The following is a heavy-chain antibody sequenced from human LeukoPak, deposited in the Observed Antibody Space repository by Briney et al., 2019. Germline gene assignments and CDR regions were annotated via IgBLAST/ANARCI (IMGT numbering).Heavy chain of an antibody. J-gene: IGHJ3*02. D-gene: IGHD2-15*01. V-gene: IGHV1-69*13. CDR2: IIPIFGTA. Sequence: GASVTVSCKASGGTFSSYAISWVRQAPGQGLEWMGGIIPIFGTANYAQKFQGRVTITADESTSTAYMELSSLRSEDTAVYYCARDAGGRRLAFDIWGQGTMVTVSS. CDR1: GGTFSSYA. CDR3: ARDAGGRRLAFDI.